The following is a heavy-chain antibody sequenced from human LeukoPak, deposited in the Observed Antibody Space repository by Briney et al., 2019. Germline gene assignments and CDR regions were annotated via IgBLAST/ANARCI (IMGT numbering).Heavy chain of an antibody. Sequence: PGESLKISCKGSGYSFTSYWIGWVRQMPGKGLEWMGIIYPGDSDTRYSPSFQGQVTISADKSISTAYLQWSSLKASDTAMYYCAKLQRGIKWDSGSYYSSQTVRGYWFDPWGQGTLVTVSS. D-gene: IGHD1-26*01. CDR3: AKLQRGIKWDSGSYYSSQTVRGYWFDP. V-gene: IGHV5-51*01. CDR1: GYSFTSYW. J-gene: IGHJ5*02. CDR2: IYPGDSDT.